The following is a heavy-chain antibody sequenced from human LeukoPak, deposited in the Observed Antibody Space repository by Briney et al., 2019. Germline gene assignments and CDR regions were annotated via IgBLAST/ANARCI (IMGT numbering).Heavy chain of an antibody. D-gene: IGHD3-10*01. CDR2: ISDVGSN. Sequence: SETLSLTCTVSGVSISTYYWSWIRQHPGKGLEWIGYISDVGSNDYNPSLKSRVTISVDTSKNQFSLKLSSVTAADTAVYYCARDRLGSGSYVYWGQGTLVTVSS. CDR1: GVSISTYY. CDR3: ARDRLGSGSYVY. J-gene: IGHJ4*02. V-gene: IGHV4-59*01.